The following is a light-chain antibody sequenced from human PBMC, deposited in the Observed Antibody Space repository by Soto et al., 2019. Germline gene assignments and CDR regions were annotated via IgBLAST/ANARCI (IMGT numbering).Light chain of an antibody. Sequence: QSALTQPASVSGSPGQSITISCTETSSDVAAYNYVSWYQQHPGKAPKLMIYEVSKRPSGVSNRFSGSKSGNAASLTISGLQPEDEADCYCSSYTGSNTLVVFGGGTKVTVL. J-gene: IGLJ2*01. V-gene: IGLV2-14*01. CDR1: SSDVAAYNY. CDR2: EVS. CDR3: SSYTGSNTLVV.